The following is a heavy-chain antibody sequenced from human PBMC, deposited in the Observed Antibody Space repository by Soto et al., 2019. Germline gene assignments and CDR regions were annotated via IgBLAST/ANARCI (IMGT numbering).Heavy chain of an antibody. CDR3: AREAPDDRGGYYSLDY. CDR1: GFTFSSYG. CDR2: MWSEGGKN. Sequence: QVQLVESGGVVVQPGRSLRLSCAASGFTFSSYGMHWVRQAPGKGLEWVAVMWSEGGKNYYADSVKGRINISSENSKKTLYRQLNSMRAEDTAVSYCAREAPDDRGGYYSLDYWGQGTLVTVCS. V-gene: IGHV3-33*01. J-gene: IGHJ4*02. D-gene: IGHD2-21*01.